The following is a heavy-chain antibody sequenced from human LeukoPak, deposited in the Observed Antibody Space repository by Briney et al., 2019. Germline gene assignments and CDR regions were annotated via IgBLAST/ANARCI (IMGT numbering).Heavy chain of an antibody. CDR1: GGTFSSYA. J-gene: IGHJ6*04. CDR3: ARDPGQWLPPYYYYGMDV. Sequence: SVKVSCKASGGTFSSYAISWVRQAPGQGLEWMGGITPIFGTANYAQKFQGRVTITADESTSTAYMELSSLRSEDTAVYYCARDPGQWLPPYYYYGMDVWGKGTTVTVSS. D-gene: IGHD6-19*01. V-gene: IGHV1-69*01. CDR2: ITPIFGTA.